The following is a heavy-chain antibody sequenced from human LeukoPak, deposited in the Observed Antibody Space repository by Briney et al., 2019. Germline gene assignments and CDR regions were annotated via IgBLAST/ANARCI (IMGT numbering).Heavy chain of an antibody. Sequence: GGSLRLSCAASGFTVSSNYMSWVRQAPGKGLEWVSVIYSDGSTYYAASVKGRFTISRDNSKNRLYLQMNSLRAEDTAVYYCASHDYGDYGHFDYWGQGTLVTVSS. V-gene: IGHV3-66*04. CDR1: GFTVSSNY. CDR3: ASHDYGDYGHFDY. D-gene: IGHD4-17*01. J-gene: IGHJ4*02. CDR2: IYSDGST.